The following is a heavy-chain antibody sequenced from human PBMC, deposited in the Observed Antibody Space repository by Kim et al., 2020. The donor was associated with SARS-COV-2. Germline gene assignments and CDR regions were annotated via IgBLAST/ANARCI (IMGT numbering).Heavy chain of an antibody. Sequence: AMYVKSRMSINPDTSKNQFSLQLNSVTPEDTAVYYCARDSVEVARKPFDVWGQGTMVTVSS. J-gene: IGHJ3*01. CDR3: ARDSVEVARKPFDV. D-gene: IGHD6-19*01. V-gene: IGHV6-1*01.